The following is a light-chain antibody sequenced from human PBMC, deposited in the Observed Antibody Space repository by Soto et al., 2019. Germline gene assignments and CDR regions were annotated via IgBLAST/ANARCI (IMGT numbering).Light chain of an antibody. V-gene: IGKV3-20*01. CDR3: QQYDNSPLT. CDR2: GAS. J-gene: IGKJ4*01. CDR1: QSGSNSF. Sequence: EIVLTQSPGTLSLSPGERATLSCRASQSGSNSFLAWYQQKPGQAPRLLIYGASSRATGIPDRFSGSGSGTAFTLPISRLEPEDLAVYYCQQYDNSPLTFGGGTKVEIK.